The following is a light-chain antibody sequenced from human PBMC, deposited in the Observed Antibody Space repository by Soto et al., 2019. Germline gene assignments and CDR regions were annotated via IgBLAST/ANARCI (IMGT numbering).Light chain of an antibody. Sequence: QSALTQPASVSGSPGQSITISCTGTSSDVGSYNLVSWYQQHPGKAPKLMIYEGSKRPSGVSNRFSGSKSGNTASLTISGLHAEDEAAYYCCSYAGSLVFGGGTKLTVL. V-gene: IGLV2-23*01. CDR3: CSYAGSLV. J-gene: IGLJ2*01. CDR2: EGS. CDR1: SSDVGSYNL.